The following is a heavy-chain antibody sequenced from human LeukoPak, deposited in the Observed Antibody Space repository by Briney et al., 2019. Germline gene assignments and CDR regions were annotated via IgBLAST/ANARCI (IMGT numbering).Heavy chain of an antibody. J-gene: IGHJ6*03. Sequence: GGSLRLSCAASGFTFSSYGMSWVRQAPGKGLEWVAFIRYDGSNKYYADSVKGRFTISRDNSKNTLYLQMNSLRAEDTAVYYCAKGYGSGSSPTISYYYYMDVWGKGTTVTISS. CDR1: GFTFSSYG. CDR3: AKGYGSGSSPTISYYYYMDV. CDR2: IRYDGSNK. D-gene: IGHD3-10*01. V-gene: IGHV3-30*02.